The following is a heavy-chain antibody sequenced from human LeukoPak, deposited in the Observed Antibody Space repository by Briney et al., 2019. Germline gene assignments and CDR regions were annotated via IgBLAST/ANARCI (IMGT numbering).Heavy chain of an antibody. CDR3: TNLHRKAFDI. D-gene: IGHD4-11*01. Sequence: PGGSLRLSCAASGFTVSNKDMSWVRQAPGKGLEWVSVIYSGGSRYYAVSVKGRFTISRDNCKNKLYLQMNSLRAEDTAMYYCTNLHRKAFDIWGHGTMVTVSS. CDR2: IYSGGSR. CDR1: GFTVSNKD. V-gene: IGHV3-66*02. J-gene: IGHJ3*02.